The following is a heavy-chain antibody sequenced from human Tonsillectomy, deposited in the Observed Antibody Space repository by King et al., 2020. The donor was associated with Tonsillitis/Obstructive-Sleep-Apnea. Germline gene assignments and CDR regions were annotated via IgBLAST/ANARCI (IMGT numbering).Heavy chain of an antibody. Sequence: VQLVESGGGVVQPGRSLRLSCAASGFTFSSYAMHWVRQAPGKGLEWVAVISYDGSNKYYADSVKGRFTISRDNSKNTLYLQMNSLRAEDTAVYYCARENTIPFDYWGQGTLVTVSS. CDR2: ISYDGSNK. CDR1: GFTFSSYA. CDR3: ARENTIPFDY. J-gene: IGHJ4*02. D-gene: IGHD3-10*01. V-gene: IGHV3-30*04.